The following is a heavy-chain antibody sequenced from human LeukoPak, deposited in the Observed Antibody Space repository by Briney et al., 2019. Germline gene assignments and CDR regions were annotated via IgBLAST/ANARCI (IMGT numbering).Heavy chain of an antibody. J-gene: IGHJ4*02. CDR3: VRDHGVAAAGTISPFDY. CDR1: GYTFTRYG. CDR2: ISAYNGNT. D-gene: IGHD6-13*01. Sequence: ASVKVSCKASGYTFTRYGISWVRQAPGQGLEWMGWISAYNGNTNYAQKIQGRVTMTTDTSTSTAHMELRSLSSDDTAVYYCVRDHGVAAAGTISPFDYWGQGTLVTVSS. V-gene: IGHV1-18*01.